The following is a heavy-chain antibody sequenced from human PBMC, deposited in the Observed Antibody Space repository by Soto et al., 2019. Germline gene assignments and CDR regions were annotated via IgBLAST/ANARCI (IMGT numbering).Heavy chain of an antibody. V-gene: IGHV1-69*01. CDR3: AAELGCGKVSVV. Sequence: QVQVVQSGVEVRRPGSSVKVSCKASGDTFKNCVISWVRQAPGQGLEWMGGIIPLFGTTDFAQRFQGRLTMTTDESTTTDYMELSRPRSEDTATYDCAAELGCGKVSVVWGQGTAVNVPS. CDR2: IIPLFGTT. CDR1: GDTFKNCV. D-gene: IGHD7-27*01. J-gene: IGHJ6*01.